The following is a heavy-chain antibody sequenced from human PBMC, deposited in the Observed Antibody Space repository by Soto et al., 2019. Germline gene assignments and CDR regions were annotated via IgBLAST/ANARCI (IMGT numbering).Heavy chain of an antibody. CDR1: GFTFSSYG. Sequence: PGGSLRLSCAASGFTFSSYGMVWVRQAPGKGLEWVALISYDGSDKNYADSVKGRFTISRDNSKNTLYLQMSSLRAEDTAVYYCARDSSYCFDHWGQGTLVTVSS. CDR2: ISYDGSDK. J-gene: IGHJ4*02. CDR3: ARDSSYCFDH. V-gene: IGHV3-30*03.